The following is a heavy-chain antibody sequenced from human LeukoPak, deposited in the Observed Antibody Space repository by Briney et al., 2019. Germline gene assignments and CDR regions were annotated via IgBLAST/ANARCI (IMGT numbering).Heavy chain of an antibody. Sequence: GGSLRLSCAASGFTFSSYSMNWVRQAPGKGLEWVSSISSSSSYIYYADSVKGRFTISRDNARNSLYLQMNSLRAEDTAVYYCARASRIAAAGGYWGQGTLVTVSS. CDR1: GFTFSSYS. J-gene: IGHJ4*02. CDR2: ISSSSSYI. D-gene: IGHD6-13*01. V-gene: IGHV3-21*01. CDR3: ARASRIAAAGGY.